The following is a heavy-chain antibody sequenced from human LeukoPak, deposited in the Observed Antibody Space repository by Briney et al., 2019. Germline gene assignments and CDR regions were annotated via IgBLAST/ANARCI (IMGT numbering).Heavy chain of an antibody. CDR1: GFTFSNYW. Sequence: GFLRLSCAASGFTFSNYWMSWVRQAPGKGLEWVANIKQDGSEKYYVDSVKGRFTISRDNAKNSLYLQMNSLRAEDTAVYYCAREDSYYDFWSGYRAYMDVWGKGTTVTVSS. V-gene: IGHV3-7*01. CDR2: IKQDGSEK. CDR3: AREDSYYDFWSGYRAYMDV. J-gene: IGHJ6*03. D-gene: IGHD3-3*01.